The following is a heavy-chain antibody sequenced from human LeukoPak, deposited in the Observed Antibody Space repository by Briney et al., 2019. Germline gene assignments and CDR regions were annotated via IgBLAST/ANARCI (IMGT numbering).Heavy chain of an antibody. CDR3: AKDKRSGSYYNGGSHGDPFDY. Sequence: GGSLRLSCAASGFTFSSYAMHWVRQAPGKGLEWVSAISGSGGSTYYADSVKGRFTISRDNSKNTLYLQMNSLRAEDTAVYYCAKDKRSGSYYNGGSHGDPFDYWGQGTLVTVSS. D-gene: IGHD3-10*01. J-gene: IGHJ4*02. CDR2: ISGSGGST. CDR1: GFTFSSYA. V-gene: IGHV3-23*01.